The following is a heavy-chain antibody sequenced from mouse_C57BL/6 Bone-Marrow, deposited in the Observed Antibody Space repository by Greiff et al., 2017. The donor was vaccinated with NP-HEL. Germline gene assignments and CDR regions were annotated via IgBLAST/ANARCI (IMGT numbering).Heavy chain of an antibody. J-gene: IGHJ4*01. CDR3: ARDPRDGYAMDY. CDR1: GYSFTSYY. Sequence: VKLQESGPELVKPGASVKISCKASGYSFTSYYIHWVKQRPGQGLEWIGWIYPGSGNTKYNEKFKGKATLTADTSSSTAYMQLSSLTSEDSAVYYCARDPRDGYAMDYWGQGTSVTVSS. CDR2: IYPGSGNT. V-gene: IGHV1-66*01.